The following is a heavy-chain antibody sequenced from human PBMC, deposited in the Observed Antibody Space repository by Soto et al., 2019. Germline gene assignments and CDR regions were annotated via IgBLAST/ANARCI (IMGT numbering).Heavy chain of an antibody. V-gene: IGHV4-31*03. CDR1: GGSISSGGYY. CDR3: ARGGSSSRTRALLAL. J-gene: IGHJ4*02. D-gene: IGHD5-18*01. CDR2: IYYSGST. Sequence: SETLSLTCTVSGGSISSGGYYWSWIRQHPGKGLEWIGYIYYSGSTYYNPSLKSRVTISVDTSKNQFSLKLSSVTAADTAVYYCARGGSSSRTRALLALWGQGTLVTVSS.